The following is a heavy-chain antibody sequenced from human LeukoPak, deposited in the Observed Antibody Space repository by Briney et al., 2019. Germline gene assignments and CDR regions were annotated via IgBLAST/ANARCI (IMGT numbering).Heavy chain of an antibody. V-gene: IGHV3-21*01. CDR2: ISSSSSYI. CDR3: ARGAWVVRGVIMFDY. D-gene: IGHD3-10*01. Sequence: GGSLRLSCAASGFTFSSYSMNWVRQAPGKGLEWVSSISSSSSYIYYADSVKGRFTISRDNAKNSLYLQMNSLRAEDTAVYYCARGAWVVRGVIMFDYWGQGTLVTVSS. J-gene: IGHJ4*02. CDR1: GFTFSSYS.